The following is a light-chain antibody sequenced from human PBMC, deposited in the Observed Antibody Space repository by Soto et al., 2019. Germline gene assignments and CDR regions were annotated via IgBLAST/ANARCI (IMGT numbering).Light chain of an antibody. CDR2: DAS. V-gene: IGKV1-5*01. CDR3: QQYNSYSGT. Sequence: EIQVTQSPSTLSASVGDRVTIGCRASQSISSWLAWYQQKPGKAPKLLIYDASSLESGVPSRFSGSGSGTEFTLTISSLQPDDFATYYCQQYNSYSGTFGRGTKVDIK. J-gene: IGKJ1*01. CDR1: QSISSW.